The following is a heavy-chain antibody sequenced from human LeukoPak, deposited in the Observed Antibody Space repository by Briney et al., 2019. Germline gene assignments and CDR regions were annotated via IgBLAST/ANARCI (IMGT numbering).Heavy chain of an antibody. CDR2: IYYSGNT. V-gene: IGHV4-59*08. D-gene: IGHD2-8*01. CDR3: ARFNGRRYMDV. Sequence: SETLSLTCTVSGGSISSYYWSWIRQPPGKGLEWIGYIYYSGNTNYNPSPKSRVIISVNTSKNQFSLKLSSVTAADTAVYYCARFNGRRYMDVWGKGTTVTVSS. CDR1: GGSISSYY. J-gene: IGHJ6*03.